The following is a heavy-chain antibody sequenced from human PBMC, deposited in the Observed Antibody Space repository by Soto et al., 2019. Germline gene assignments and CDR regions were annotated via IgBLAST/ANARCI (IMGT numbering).Heavy chain of an antibody. CDR3: ARDGIAAAGTSQFHYYYGMDV. CDR2: IYYSGST. D-gene: IGHD6-13*01. Sequence: SETLSRTCTVSGGSISSGVYYWIWIRQHPGKGLEWIGYIYYSGSTYYNPSLKSRVTISVDTSKNQFSLKLSSVTAADTAVYYCARDGIAAAGTSQFHYYYGMDVWGQGTTVTVSS. V-gene: IGHV4-31*03. CDR1: GGSISSGVYY. J-gene: IGHJ6*02.